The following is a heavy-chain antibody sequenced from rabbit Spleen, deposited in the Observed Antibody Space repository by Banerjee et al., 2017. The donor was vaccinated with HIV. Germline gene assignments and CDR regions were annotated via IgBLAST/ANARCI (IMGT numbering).Heavy chain of an antibody. CDR3: ARDTGSSFSSYGMDL. J-gene: IGHJ6*01. V-gene: IGHV1S40*01. D-gene: IGHD8-1*01. CDR1: GVSFSISSY. CDR2: IDSGSSGFT. Sequence: QSLEESGGDLVKPGASLTLTCTASGVSFSISSYMCWVRQAPGKGLEWIACIDSGSSGFTYYANWAKGRFTISGTSSTTVTLQMTSLTAADTATYFCARDTGSSFSSYGMDLWGQGTLVTVS.